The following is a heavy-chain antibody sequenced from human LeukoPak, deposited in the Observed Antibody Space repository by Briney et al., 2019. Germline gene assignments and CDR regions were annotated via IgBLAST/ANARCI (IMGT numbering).Heavy chain of an antibody. CDR1: GGSISSFY. Sequence: PSETLSLTSTVSGGSISSFYWSWIRQPPGKGLEYIGYIYYSGGTNYNPSLKSRVTISVDTSKNQFSLKLSSVTAADTAVYYCAGLRTVAGFDYWGQGTLVTVSS. J-gene: IGHJ4*02. D-gene: IGHD6-19*01. V-gene: IGHV4-59*08. CDR3: AGLRTVAGFDY. CDR2: IYYSGGT.